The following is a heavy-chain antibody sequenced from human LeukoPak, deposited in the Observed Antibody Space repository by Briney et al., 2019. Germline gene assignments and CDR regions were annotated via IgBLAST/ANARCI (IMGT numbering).Heavy chain of an antibody. V-gene: IGHV4-39*01. D-gene: IGHD2-15*01. CDR1: GGSISSSSYY. CDR3: ARQRIGGSCTFDY. J-gene: IGHJ4*02. CDR2: IYYSGST. Sequence: SETLSLTCTVSGGSISSSSYYWGWIRQPPGKGLEWIGSIYYSGSTYYNPSLKSRVTLSVDTSKNQFSLKLSSVTAADTAVYYCARQRIGGSCTFDYWGQGTLVTVSS.